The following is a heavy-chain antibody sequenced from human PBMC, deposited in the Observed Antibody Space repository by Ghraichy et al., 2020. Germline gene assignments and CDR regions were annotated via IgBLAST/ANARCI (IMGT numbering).Heavy chain of an antibody. D-gene: IGHD1-14*01. CDR2: MNPSGDGT. CDR1: GYSFINYH. Sequence: ASVKVSCKASGYSFINYHMHWVRQAPGQGLEWMGLMNPSGDGTSYAQKFQDRITVTRDTSTSTFYMELSSLSWEDTAVYYCARERTGGGNFDYWGQGTLVTVSS. V-gene: IGHV1-46*01. CDR3: ARERTGGGNFDY. J-gene: IGHJ4*02.